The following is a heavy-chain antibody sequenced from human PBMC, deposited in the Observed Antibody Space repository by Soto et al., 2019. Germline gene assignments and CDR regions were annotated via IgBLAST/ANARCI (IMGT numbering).Heavy chain of an antibody. J-gene: IGHJ4*02. V-gene: IGHV3-74*01. D-gene: IGHD2-15*01. Sequence: EVQLVESGGGLVQPGWSLRLSCAASGVTFSSYWMHWVRQAPGKGLVWVSRINSDGSSTSYADSVKGRFTISRDNAKNTLYLQMNSLRAEDTAVYYCVRTSLVVAAATREDYWGQGTLVTVSS. CDR1: GVTFSSYW. CDR2: INSDGSST. CDR3: VRTSLVVAAATREDY.